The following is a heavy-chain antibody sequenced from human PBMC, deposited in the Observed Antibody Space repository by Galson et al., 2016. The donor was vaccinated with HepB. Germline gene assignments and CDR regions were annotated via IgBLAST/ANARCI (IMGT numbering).Heavy chain of an antibody. CDR2: IYYSESFNYKPHYRGST. CDR3: ARVVDSSTDSADCFDS. V-gene: IGHV4-59*01. J-gene: IGHJ4*02. Sequence: SETLSLTCTVSGGAISDYSWSWIRQSPGKGLEWIGYIYYSESFNYKPHYRGSTNYNPSLESRVSMSVDTSKNQFSLKLSSVTAADTAVYYCARVVDSSTDSADCFDSWGQGTLVTVSS. CDR1: GGAISDYS. D-gene: IGHD3-22*01.